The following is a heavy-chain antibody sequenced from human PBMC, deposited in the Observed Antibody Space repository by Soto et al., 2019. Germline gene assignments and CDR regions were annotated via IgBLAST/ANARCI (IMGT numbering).Heavy chain of an antibody. CDR1: GFTFDDYA. D-gene: IGHD4-17*01. CDR2: ISWNSDST. J-gene: IGHJ4*02. CDR3: ARTTWGYGEPLDS. Sequence: EVHLVESGGDVAQPGRSLRLSCATSGFTFDDYAMHWVRQAPGKGLEWVSGISWNSDSTGYADSVKGRFTISRDNAKKSLFLQMNSLRSEDTAFYFCARTTWGYGEPLDSWGQGTLVTVSS. V-gene: IGHV3-9*01.